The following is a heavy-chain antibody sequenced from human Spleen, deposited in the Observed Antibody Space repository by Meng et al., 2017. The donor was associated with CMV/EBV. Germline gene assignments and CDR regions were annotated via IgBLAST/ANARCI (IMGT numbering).Heavy chain of an antibody. CDR1: GGSISNGGYY. V-gene: IGHV4-31*03. CDR2: IYSSGST. Sequence: LRLSCTVSGGSISNGGYYWHWIRQHPGKGLEWIGYIYSSGSTYYNPSLKSRVTISIDTSKNQILLRLSSVTAADTAVYHCARDFEYCSGTSCYRTVDYWGQGTLVTVSS. D-gene: IGHD2-2*02. CDR3: ARDFEYCSGTSCYRTVDY. J-gene: IGHJ4*02.